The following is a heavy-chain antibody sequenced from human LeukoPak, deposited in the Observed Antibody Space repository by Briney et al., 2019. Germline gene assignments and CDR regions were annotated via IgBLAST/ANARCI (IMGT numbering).Heavy chain of an antibody. Sequence: PGRSLRLSCTASGFTFGDYAMSWVRQAPGKGLEWVGFIRSKAYGGTTEYAASVKGRFTISRDDSKSIAYLQMNSLKTEGTAVYYCTRVSGSYYDSSGYYYDYWGQGTLVTVSS. CDR2: IRSKAYGGTT. CDR1: GFTFGDYA. CDR3: TRVSGSYYDSSGYYYDY. J-gene: IGHJ4*02. V-gene: IGHV3-49*04. D-gene: IGHD3-22*01.